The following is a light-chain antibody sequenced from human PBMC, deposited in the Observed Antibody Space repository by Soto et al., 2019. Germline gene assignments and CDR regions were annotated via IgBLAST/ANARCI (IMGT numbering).Light chain of an antibody. CDR1: ESISRH. CDR2: AAS. J-gene: IGKJ5*01. CDR3: QQSYSTPSIT. V-gene: IGKV1-39*01. Sequence: DIQMTQSPSSLSAFVGDRVTTTCRASESISRHLNWYQQKPGKAPKLLIYAASSLQNGVPSRFSGGGSGTDFTLTISNLQPADFATYYCQQSYSTPSITFGQGTRLEIK.